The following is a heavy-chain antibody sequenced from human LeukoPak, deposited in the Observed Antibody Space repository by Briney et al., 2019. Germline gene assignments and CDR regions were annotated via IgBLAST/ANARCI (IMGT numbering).Heavy chain of an antibody. D-gene: IGHD6-6*01. CDR1: GFTFSTYS. V-gene: IGHV3-21*06. J-gene: IGHJ6*02. Sequence: GGSLRLSCAASGFTFSTYSMNWVRQAPGKGLEWVSSISSSSSYIYYADSLKGRFTISRNNAKNSLYLQMNSLRAEDTAVYYCARSSSSSLYYYYGMDVWGQGTTVTVSS. CDR3: ARSSSSSLYYYYGMDV. CDR2: ISSSSSYI.